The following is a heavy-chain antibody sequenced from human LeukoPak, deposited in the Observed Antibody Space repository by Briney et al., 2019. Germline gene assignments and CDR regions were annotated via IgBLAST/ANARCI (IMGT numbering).Heavy chain of an antibody. CDR2: IDPSDSYT. V-gene: IGHV5-10-1*01. D-gene: IGHD3-10*01. CDR1: GYSFTSYW. J-gene: IGHJ6*04. CDR3: ARVRHFYGSGSHYGMDV. Sequence: GESLKISCKGPGYSFTSYWITWVRQMPGKGLEWMGRIDPSDSYTNYSPSFQGHVTISADKSISTAYLQWSSLKASDTAMYYCARVRHFYGSGSHYGMDVWGKGTTVTVSS.